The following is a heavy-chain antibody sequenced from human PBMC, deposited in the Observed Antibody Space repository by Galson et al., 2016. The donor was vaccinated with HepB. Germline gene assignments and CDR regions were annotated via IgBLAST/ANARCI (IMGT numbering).Heavy chain of an antibody. J-gene: IGHJ1*01. CDR1: GGSVSSGGYY. V-gene: IGHV4-61*08. CDR2: VYYTGST. Sequence: ETLSLTCTVSGGSVSSGGYYWSWIRQPPGKGLEYIGFVYYTGSTNYNPSLRGRVSMSVDTSKNQFSLTLTPLTAADTAVYYFARLPQWLQDQYFQHWGQGTLVTVSS. D-gene: IGHD5-12*01. CDR3: ARLPQWLQDQYFQH.